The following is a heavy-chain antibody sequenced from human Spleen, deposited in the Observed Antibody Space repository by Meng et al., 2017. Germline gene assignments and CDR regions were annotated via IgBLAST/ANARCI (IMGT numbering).Heavy chain of an antibody. CDR3: AKVCDSSGYYSDDAFDI. Sequence: GESLKISCVASGFTFSSYWMTWVRQAPGKGLEWVANIKSDGSEKYYVDSVKGRFTISRDNAKNSLYLQMNSLRAEDTALYYCAKVCDSSGYYSDDAFDIWGQGTMVTVSS. CDR2: IKSDGSEK. J-gene: IGHJ3*02. CDR1: GFTFSSYW. D-gene: IGHD3-22*01. V-gene: IGHV3-7*03.